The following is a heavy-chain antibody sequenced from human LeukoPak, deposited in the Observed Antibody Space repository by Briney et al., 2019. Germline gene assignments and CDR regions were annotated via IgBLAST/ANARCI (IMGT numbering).Heavy chain of an antibody. CDR2: ISDSGSLT. V-gene: IGHV3-23*01. J-gene: IGHJ4*02. Sequence: GGSLRLSCAASGFAFSDLAMGWVRQAPGKGLEWVSVISDSGSLTYYADSVKGRFTISRDNSKKTLFLQLNSLRAEDTAIYYCAKDAPRTDGWYYFDHWGQGALVTVSS. D-gene: IGHD6-19*01. CDR1: GFAFSDLA. CDR3: AKDAPRTDGWYYFDH.